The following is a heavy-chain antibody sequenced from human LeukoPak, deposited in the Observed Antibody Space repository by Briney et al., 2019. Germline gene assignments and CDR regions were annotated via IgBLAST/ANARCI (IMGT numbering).Heavy chain of an antibody. CDR3: ARDPYSGSYGNYYYYFMDV. CDR2: ISYDGSNE. V-gene: IGHV3-30*12. D-gene: IGHD1-26*01. CDR1: GFTFSSYG. J-gene: IGHJ6*03. Sequence: PGGSLRLSCAASGFTFSSYGMHWVRQAPGKGLEWVAIISYDGSNEYYADSVKGRFTISRDNAKNSLYLQMNSLRAEDTAVYYCARDPYSGSYGNYYYYFMDVWGKGTTVTISS.